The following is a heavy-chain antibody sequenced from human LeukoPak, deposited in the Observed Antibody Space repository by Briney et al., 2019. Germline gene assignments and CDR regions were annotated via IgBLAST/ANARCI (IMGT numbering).Heavy chain of an antibody. CDR3: AKDASIRTSGVIDN. Sequence: GGSLRLSCAASGFTFSSYSMNWVRQAPGKGLEWVSSISSSSSYIYYADSVKGRFTISRDNAKNSLYLQMNSLRADDTALYYCAKDASIRTSGVIDNWGQGTLVTVSS. V-gene: IGHV3-21*04. D-gene: IGHD1-26*01. CDR2: ISSSSSYI. J-gene: IGHJ4*02. CDR1: GFTFSSYS.